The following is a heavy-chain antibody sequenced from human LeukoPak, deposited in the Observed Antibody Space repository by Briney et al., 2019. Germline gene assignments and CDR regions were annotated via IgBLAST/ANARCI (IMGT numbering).Heavy chain of an antibody. CDR2: ISSSASTI. CDR3: ARGWTLDY. J-gene: IGHJ4*02. Sequence: GRSLRLSCAASGFTFSSYGMHWVRQAPGKGLEWVSYISSSASTIYYADSVKGRFTISRDNAKNSLYLQMNSLRAEDTAVYHCARGWTLDYWGQGTLVTVSS. V-gene: IGHV3-48*04. D-gene: IGHD1-1*01. CDR1: GFTFSSYG.